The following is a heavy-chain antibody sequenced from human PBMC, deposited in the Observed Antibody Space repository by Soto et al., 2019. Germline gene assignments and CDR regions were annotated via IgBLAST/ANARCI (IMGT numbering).Heavy chain of an antibody. CDR2: IKEDGSEK. V-gene: IGHV3-7*05. J-gene: IGHJ5*02. CDR3: TRNLGWGWFDP. CDR1: GFTFSSYW. Sequence: EVQLVDSGGGLVQPGGSLRLSCAASGFTFSSYWMSWVRKAPGKGLECVASIKEDGSEKYYVDSVKGRFTISSDDAKNSLYLQMNSLRVEDTAVYYCTRNLGWGWFDPWGQGTLVTVSS. D-gene: IGHD6-19*01.